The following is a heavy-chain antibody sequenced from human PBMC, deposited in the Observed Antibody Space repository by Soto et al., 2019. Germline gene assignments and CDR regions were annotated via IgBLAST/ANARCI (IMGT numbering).Heavy chain of an antibody. CDR3: ARPQFYSGSGNYRHLMFDP. D-gene: IGHD3-10*01. J-gene: IGHJ5*02. Sequence: PSETLSLTCALSGGSVGSVGYTWSWIRQPPGGGLEGMGYIYHSGTFLYNPSLKTRLTVSLDMSRNQFSLTLRSMTAADTAVYYCARPQFYSGSGNYRHLMFDPWGQGTQVTVSS. V-gene: IGHV4-30-2*01. CDR2: IYHSGTF. CDR1: GGSVGSVGYT.